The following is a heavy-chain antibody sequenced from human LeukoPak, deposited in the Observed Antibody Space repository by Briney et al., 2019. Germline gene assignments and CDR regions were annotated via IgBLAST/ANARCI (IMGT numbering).Heavy chain of an antibody. CDR3: AKDPDTYSRDDY. Sequence: GGSLGLSCAASGFTFSSYGMHWVRQAPGKGLEWVAVIWYDGSNKYHADSVKGRFTISRDNSKNTLYLQMNSLRAEDTAVYYCAKDPDTYSRDDYWGQGTLVTVSS. CDR2: IWYDGSNK. J-gene: IGHJ4*02. D-gene: IGHD6-13*01. CDR1: GFTFSSYG. V-gene: IGHV3-33*06.